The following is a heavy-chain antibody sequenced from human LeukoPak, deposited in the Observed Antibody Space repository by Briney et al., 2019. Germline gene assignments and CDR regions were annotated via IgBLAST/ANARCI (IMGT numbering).Heavy chain of an antibody. V-gene: IGHV3-30-3*01. CDR1: GFPFSGYT. J-gene: IGHJ4*02. D-gene: IGHD2-15*01. Sequence: GRTLMLSCAVSGFPFSGYTMRWVRQAPGKGLEWVTFISHNGTNQDYADSVKGRFTVYRTNSKNTALLPRNILRPETPVVYYCARLLVLSATEGFEFWGGGTVVTVSS. CDR2: ISHNGTNQ. CDR3: ARLLVLSATEGFEF.